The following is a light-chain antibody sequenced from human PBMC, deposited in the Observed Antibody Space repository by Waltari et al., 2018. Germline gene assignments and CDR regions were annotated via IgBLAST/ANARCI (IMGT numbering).Light chain of an antibody. Sequence: SYELSQPRPVSVALGQRASLPRGGKNIGSKDVHWYQEKPGQAPLMVIYEDRHRPSMVPERLTGSKSGNTSTLTISSAQAGDEADNYCQVWDSIIFFGGGTKLTVL. V-gene: IGLV3-9*01. CDR3: QVWDSIIF. J-gene: IGLJ2*01. CDR2: EDR. CDR1: NIGSKD.